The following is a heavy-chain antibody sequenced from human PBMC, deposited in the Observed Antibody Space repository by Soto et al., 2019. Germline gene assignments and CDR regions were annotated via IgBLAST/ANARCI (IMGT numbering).Heavy chain of an antibody. CDR1: GYTFTGYY. D-gene: IGHD3-22*01. J-gene: IGHJ4*02. CDR3: ARVRYDSSGYLFDY. CDR2: INPNSGGT. V-gene: IGHV1-2*04. Sequence: GSVKVSCKASGYTFTGYYMHWVRQAPGQGLEWMGWINPNSGGTNYAQKFQGWVTMTRDTSISTAYMELSRLRSDDTAVYYCARVRYDSSGYLFDYWGQGTLVTVSS.